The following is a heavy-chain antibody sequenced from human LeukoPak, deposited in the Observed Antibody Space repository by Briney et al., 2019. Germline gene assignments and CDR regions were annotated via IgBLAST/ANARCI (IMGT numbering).Heavy chain of an antibody. J-gene: IGHJ5*02. CDR3: ARGPPLFDP. Sequence: GGSLRLSCAASGFTFSSYDMNWIRQAPGKGLEWVSYISISSSTIYYADSVKGRFTISRDNAKNSLYLQMNSLRAEDTAIYYCARGPPLFDPWGQGALVTVSS. V-gene: IGHV3-48*01. CDR2: ISISSSTI. CDR1: GFTFSSYD.